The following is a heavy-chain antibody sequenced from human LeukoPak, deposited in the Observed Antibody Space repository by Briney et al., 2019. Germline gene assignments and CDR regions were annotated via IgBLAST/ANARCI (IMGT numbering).Heavy chain of an antibody. Sequence: PGRSLRLSCAASGFTFSSYGMHCVRQAPGKGLEWVAVIWYDGSTKYYADSVKGRFTISRDNSKNTLYLQMNSLRAEDTAVYYCARDMGSGSYSDYWGQGTLVTVSS. CDR3: ARDMGSGSYSDY. V-gene: IGHV3-33*01. D-gene: IGHD3-10*01. CDR2: IWYDGSTK. J-gene: IGHJ4*02. CDR1: GFTFSSYG.